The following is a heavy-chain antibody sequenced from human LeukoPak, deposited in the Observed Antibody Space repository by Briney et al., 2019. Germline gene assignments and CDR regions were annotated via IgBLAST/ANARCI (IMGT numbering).Heavy chain of an antibody. Sequence: GGSLRLSCAASGFTFSNYWMHWVRQAPGKGLVWVSRITSDGSNTNYADSVKGRFTISRDNAKNTLYLQMNSLRAEDTAVYYRARSMTTVTTYDSWGQGTLVTVSS. CDR3: ARSMTTVTTYDS. J-gene: IGHJ5*01. D-gene: IGHD4-11*01. V-gene: IGHV3-74*01. CDR1: GFTFSNYW. CDR2: ITSDGSNT.